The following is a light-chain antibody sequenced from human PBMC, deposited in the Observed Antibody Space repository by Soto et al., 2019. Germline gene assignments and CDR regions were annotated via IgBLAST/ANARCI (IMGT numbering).Light chain of an antibody. CDR2: EVS. J-gene: IGLJ3*02. Sequence: QSVLTQPASVSGSPGQSITISCTGTSSDVGGYNYVSWYQQHPGKAPKLMIYEVSNRPSGVSNRFSGSKSGNTASLTISGLQAEDEAHYYCSSYTSSSTLGVFGGGTQLTVL. CDR1: SSDVGGYNY. CDR3: SSYTSSSTLGV. V-gene: IGLV2-14*01.